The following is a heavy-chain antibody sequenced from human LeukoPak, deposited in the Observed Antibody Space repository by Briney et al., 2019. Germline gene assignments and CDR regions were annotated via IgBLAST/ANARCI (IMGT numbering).Heavy chain of an antibody. J-gene: IGHJ4*02. D-gene: IGHD3-22*01. CDR3: ARVIRRGSSGFDY. CDR2: INPNSGGT. CDR1: GYTFTSYG. Sequence: ASVKVSCKASGYTFTSYGISWVRQAPGQGLEWMGWINPNSGGTNYAQKFQGRVTMTRDTSISTAYMELSRLRSDDTAVYYCARVIRRGSSGFDYWGQGTLVTVSS. V-gene: IGHV1-2*02.